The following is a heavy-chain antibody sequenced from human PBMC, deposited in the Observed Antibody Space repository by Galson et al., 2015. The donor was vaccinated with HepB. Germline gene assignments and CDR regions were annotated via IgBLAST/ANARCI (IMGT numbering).Heavy chain of an antibody. CDR3: AGGWTRSGYLEK. J-gene: IGHJ4*02. CDR1: GFTFRNYA. D-gene: IGHD2-15*01. V-gene: IGHV3-30-3*01. CDR2: ISYDGSNR. Sequence: SLRLSCAASGFTFRNYAMHWVRQAPGKGLEWVAVISYDGSNRYYVDSVKGRFTISRDNSKNTVYLQMNSLRAEDTAVYYCAGGWTRSGYLEKWGQGTLVTVSS.